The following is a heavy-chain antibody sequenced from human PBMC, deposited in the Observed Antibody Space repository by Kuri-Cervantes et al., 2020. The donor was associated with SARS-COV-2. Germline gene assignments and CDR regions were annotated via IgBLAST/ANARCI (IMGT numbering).Heavy chain of an antibody. CDR1: GFTFSRCC. D-gene: IGHD2-2*01. J-gene: IGHJ6*02. CDR3: ARERQYCSSTSCLLGYYGMDV. Sequence: GGSLRFSCAASGFTFSRCCMKWVRQAPGRGLEWVSCIIGCSSYIYYADTLKGRLTISRDKAKNSLYVQMNSLRAEDTAVYYCARERQYCSSTSCLLGYYGMDVWGQGTTVTVSS. V-gene: IGHV3-21*01. CDR2: IIGCSSYI.